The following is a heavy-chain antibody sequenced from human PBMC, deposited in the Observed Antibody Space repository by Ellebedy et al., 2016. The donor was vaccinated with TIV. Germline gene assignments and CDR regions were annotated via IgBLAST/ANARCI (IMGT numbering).Heavy chain of an antibody. D-gene: IGHD1-26*01. J-gene: IGHJ4*02. V-gene: IGHV1-3*01. Sequence: ASVKVSCXASGYTFTSYGISWVRQAPGQRLEWMGWINAGNGNTKYSQKFQGRVTITRDTSASTAYMELSSLRSEDTAVYYCARDQSGALDYWGQGTLVTVSS. CDR1: GYTFTSYG. CDR2: INAGNGNT. CDR3: ARDQSGALDY.